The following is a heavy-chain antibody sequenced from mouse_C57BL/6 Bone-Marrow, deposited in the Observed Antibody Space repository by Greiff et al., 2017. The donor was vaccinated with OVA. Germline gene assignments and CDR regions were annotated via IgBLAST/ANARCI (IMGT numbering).Heavy chain of an antibody. CDR2: IWSGGST. J-gene: IGHJ1*03. D-gene: IGHD1-1*01. Sequence: VQLKESGPGLVQPSQSLSITCTVSGFSLTSYGVHWVRQSPGKGLEWLGVIWSGGSTDYNAAFISRLSISKDTSKSQVFFKMNSLQADDTGIYYCARNWHYYGSSYDWYFDVWGTGTTVTVAS. CDR1: GFSLTSYG. CDR3: ARNWHYYGSSYDWYFDV. V-gene: IGHV2-2*01.